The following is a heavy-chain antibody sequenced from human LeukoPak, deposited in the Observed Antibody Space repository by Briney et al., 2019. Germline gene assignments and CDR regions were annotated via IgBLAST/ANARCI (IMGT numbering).Heavy chain of an antibody. CDR2: MNPNSGGT. Sequence: GASVKVSCKASGYTFTGYYMHWVRQAPGQGLESMGWMNPNSGGTNYAQKFQGRVTMTRDTSISTAYMELSRLRSDDTAVYYCATLAPNYYDSSGLDYWGQGTLVTVSS. CDR1: GYTFTGYY. J-gene: IGHJ4*02. CDR3: ATLAPNYYDSSGLDY. D-gene: IGHD3-22*01. V-gene: IGHV1-2*02.